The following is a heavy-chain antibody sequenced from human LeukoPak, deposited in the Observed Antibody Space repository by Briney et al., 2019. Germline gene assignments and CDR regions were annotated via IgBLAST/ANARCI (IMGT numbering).Heavy chain of an antibody. CDR3: ARDPEPYYYDSSGSLGVDY. CDR2: INPNSGDT. V-gene: IGHV1-2*02. CDR1: GYTFTGYY. D-gene: IGHD3-22*01. J-gene: IGHJ4*02. Sequence: GASVKVSCKASGYTFTGYYMHWVRQAPGQGLEWMGWINPNSGDTNYAQKFQGRVTMTRDTSISTAYMELSRLRSDDTAVYYCARDPEPYYYDSSGSLGVDYWGQGTLVTVSS.